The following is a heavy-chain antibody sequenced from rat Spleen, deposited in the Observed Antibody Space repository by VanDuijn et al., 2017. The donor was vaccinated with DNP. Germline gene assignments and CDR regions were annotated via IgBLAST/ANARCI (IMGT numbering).Heavy chain of an antibody. Sequence: EVQLVESGGGLVQPGRSLKLSCAASGFNLRDYYMAWVRQAPTKGLEWVAYSSYDGGSTYNGDSVKGRFTISRDNAKNTLYLQMNSLKSEDKANYYCSRHVLPLRVWDYWGQGVKVTVSS. CDR3: SRHVLPLRVWDY. J-gene: IGHJ2*01. CDR1: GFNLRDYY. CDR2: SSYDGGST. D-gene: IGHD1-4*01. V-gene: IGHV5-22*01.